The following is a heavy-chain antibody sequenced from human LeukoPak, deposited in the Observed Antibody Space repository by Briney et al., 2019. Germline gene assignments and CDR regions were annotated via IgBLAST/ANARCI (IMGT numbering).Heavy chain of an antibody. J-gene: IGHJ3*02. CDR3: AREAADPNAFDI. CDR2: ISAYNGDT. D-gene: IGHD6-25*01. Sequence: ASVKVSCKASGYTFTSYGISWVRQAPGQGLEWMGWISAYNGDTNYAQRLQGRVTMTTDTSTSTAYMELRSLRSDDTAVYYCAREAADPNAFDIWGQGTMVTVSS. CDR1: GYTFTSYG. V-gene: IGHV1-18*01.